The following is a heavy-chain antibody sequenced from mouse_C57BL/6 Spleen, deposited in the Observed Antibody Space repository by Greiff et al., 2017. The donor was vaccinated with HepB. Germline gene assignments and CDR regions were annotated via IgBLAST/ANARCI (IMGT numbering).Heavy chain of an antibody. D-gene: IGHD1-1*01. Sequence: EVQLQQSGPELVKPGASVKISCKASGYSFTGYYMNWVKQSPEKSLEWIGEINPSTGGTTYNQKFKAKATLTVDKSSSTAYMQLKSLTSEDSAVYYCAREGSSYGNVWGTGTTVTVSS. J-gene: IGHJ1*03. V-gene: IGHV1-42*01. CDR2: INPSTGGT. CDR1: GYSFTGYY. CDR3: AREGSSYGNV.